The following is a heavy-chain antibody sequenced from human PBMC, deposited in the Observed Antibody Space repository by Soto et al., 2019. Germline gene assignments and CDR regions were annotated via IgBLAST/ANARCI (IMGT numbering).Heavy chain of an antibody. V-gene: IGHV1-2*04. CDR2: INPNSGGT. J-gene: IGHJ4*02. D-gene: IGHD3-3*01. CDR1: GYTFTGYY. Sequence: ASVKVSCKASGYTFTGYYMHWVRQAPGQGLEWMGWINPNSGGTNYAQKFQGWVTMTRDTSISTAYMELSRLRSDDTAVYYCARGHTIFGVVIPFDYWGQGTLVTVSS. CDR3: ARGHTIFGVVIPFDY.